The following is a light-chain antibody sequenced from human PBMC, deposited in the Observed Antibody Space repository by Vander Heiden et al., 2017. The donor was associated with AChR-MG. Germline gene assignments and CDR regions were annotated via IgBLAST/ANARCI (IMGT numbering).Light chain of an antibody. J-gene: IGKJ3*01. Sequence: DIVMTQSPDSLAVSLGERATINCKSSQSVLYSSNNKNYLAWYQQKPGQPPKLLIYWASTRESGVPDRFSGSGSGTDFTLTISSLQAEDVAVYYCQQYYSTPHTFGPRTKVDIK. CDR3: QQYYSTPHT. CDR2: WAS. CDR1: QSVLYSSNNKNY. V-gene: IGKV4-1*01.